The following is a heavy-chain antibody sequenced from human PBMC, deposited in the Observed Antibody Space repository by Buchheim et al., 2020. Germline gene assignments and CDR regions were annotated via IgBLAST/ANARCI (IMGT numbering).Heavy chain of an antibody. J-gene: IGHJ6*02. CDR3: ARDRLFMEGYYGMDV. Sequence: QVQLVESGGGVVQPGRSLRLSCAASGFTFSSYGMHWVRQAPGKGLEWVAVIWYDGSNKYYADSVKGRFTISRDNSKNTLYLQMNNLRAEDTAVYYFARDRLFMEGYYGMDVWGQGTT. CDR2: IWYDGSNK. CDR1: GFTFSSYG. D-gene: IGHD3-3*01. V-gene: IGHV3-33*08.